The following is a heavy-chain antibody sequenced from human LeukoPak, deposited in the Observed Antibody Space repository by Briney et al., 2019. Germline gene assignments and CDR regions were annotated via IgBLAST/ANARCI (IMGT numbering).Heavy chain of an antibody. J-gene: IGHJ2*01. CDR3: ARGVTMIVVVIHDWYFDL. Sequence: SETLSLTCTVSGGSISSSSYYWGWIRQPPGKGLEWIGSIYYTRSTYYNPSLKSRVTISVDTSKNQFSLKLTSVTAADTAVYYCARGVTMIVVVIHDWYFDLWGQGTLVTVSS. V-gene: IGHV4-39*01. CDR1: GGSISSSSYY. CDR2: IYYTRST. D-gene: IGHD3-22*01.